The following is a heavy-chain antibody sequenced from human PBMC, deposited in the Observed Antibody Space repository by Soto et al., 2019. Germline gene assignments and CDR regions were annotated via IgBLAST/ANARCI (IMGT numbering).Heavy chain of an antibody. CDR2: ISGRGVST. CDR1: GFTFSSYA. V-gene: IGHV3-23*01. CDR3: AKVVDCSSTSCYFPNYSYYYGMDV. Sequence: EVQLLESGGGLVQPGGSLRLSCAASGFTFSSYAMSWFRQAPGKGLEGVSAISGRGVSTYYADSVKGRFTIPRDNSTNTLYLQMNSVRAEDTAVYYCAKVVDCSSTSCYFPNYSYYYGMDVWGKGTTVTVSS. D-gene: IGHD2-2*01. J-gene: IGHJ6*04.